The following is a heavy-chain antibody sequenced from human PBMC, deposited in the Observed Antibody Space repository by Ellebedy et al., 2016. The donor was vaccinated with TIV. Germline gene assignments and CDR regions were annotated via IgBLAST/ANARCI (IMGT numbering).Heavy chain of an antibody. J-gene: IGHJ4*02. V-gene: IGHV3-7*03. Sequence: GESLKISCAASGFTFSNYWMSWVRQAPGKGLELVANIKHGGSEKYYVDSVKGRFTISRDNAKNSLYMQMNSLRAEDTAVYYCARVVDSYGLRYFDYWGQGTLVTVSS. D-gene: IGHD5-18*01. CDR2: IKHGGSEK. CDR1: GFTFSNYW. CDR3: ARVVDSYGLRYFDY.